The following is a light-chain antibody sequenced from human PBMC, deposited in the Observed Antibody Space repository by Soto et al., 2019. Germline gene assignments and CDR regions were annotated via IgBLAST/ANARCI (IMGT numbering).Light chain of an antibody. J-gene: IGKJ4*01. CDR1: QRIYSN. Sequence: EIVMTQSPATLSVSPGERVTFSCRASQRIYSNLAWYQHTPGQAPRLLISGASTGATGLPSRFSGSGSGTDFTLTINGLQSEDVAVYYCQQYHHWPVTFGGGTKVEIK. CDR2: GAS. V-gene: IGKV3-15*01. CDR3: QQYHHWPVT.